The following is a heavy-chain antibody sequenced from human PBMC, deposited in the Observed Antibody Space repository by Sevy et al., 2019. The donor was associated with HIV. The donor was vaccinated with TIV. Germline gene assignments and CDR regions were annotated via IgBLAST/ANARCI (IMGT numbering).Heavy chain of an antibody. D-gene: IGHD5-12*01. CDR2: IIPIVGTA. J-gene: IGHJ4*02. V-gene: IGHV1-69*06. CDR3: AGGDEEMATITLDY. CDR1: GGTFSSYA. Sequence: ASVKVSCKASGGTFSSYAISWVRQAPGQGLEWMGGIIPIVGTANYAQKFQGRVTITADKSTSKAYMELSSLRSEDTAVYYCAGGDEEMATITLDYWGQGTLVTVSS.